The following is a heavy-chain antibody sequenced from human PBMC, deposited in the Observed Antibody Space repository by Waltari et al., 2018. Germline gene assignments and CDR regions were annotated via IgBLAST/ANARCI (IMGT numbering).Heavy chain of an antibody. CDR1: GFTFSSYW. J-gene: IGHJ4*02. CDR3: ARDDGIRTVDY. Sequence: EVQLVESGGGLVQPGGYLRLSCAASGFTFSSYWMSWVRQAPGKGLGWVANIKPDGSEEYSVDSVKGRFTISRDNAKNSLYLQMNSLRAEDTAVYYCARDDGIRTVDYWGQGTLVTVSS. CDR2: IKPDGSEE. V-gene: IGHV3-7*01. D-gene: IGHD1-20*01.